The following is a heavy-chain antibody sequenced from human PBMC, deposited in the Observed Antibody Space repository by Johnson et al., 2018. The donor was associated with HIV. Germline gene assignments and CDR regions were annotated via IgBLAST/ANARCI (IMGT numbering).Heavy chain of an antibody. CDR3: AKCIWGSSLIDVFDI. J-gene: IGHJ3*02. CDR2: MSYDGSNK. V-gene: IGHV3-33*06. D-gene: IGHD3-16*01. Sequence: QVQLVESGGGVVQPGRSLRLSCAVSGLTFSNYGMHWVRQAPGKGLEWVAVMSYDGSNKYYTDSVRGRFTISRDNSKNTLSLQMNSLRVEDTAVYYCAKCIWGSSLIDVFDIWGQGTTVIVSS. CDR1: GLTFSNYG.